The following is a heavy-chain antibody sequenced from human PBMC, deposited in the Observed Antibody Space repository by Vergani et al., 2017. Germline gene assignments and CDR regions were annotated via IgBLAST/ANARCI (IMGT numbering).Heavy chain of an antibody. Sequence: EVELVESGGGLVQPGGSLRLSCAASGFTFNEYWMHWARQVPGKGLVWVSGMNGDGDTISYADSVKGQFTISRDNANNTLFLQINSLRAEDTSVYYCARARKFRFGVVWENWFARWGEGNPVTGSS. V-gene: IGHV3-74*01. CDR3: ARARKFRFGVVWENWFAR. D-gene: IGHD3-3*01. CDR1: GFTFNEYW. J-gene: IGHJ5*02. CDR2: MNGDGDTI.